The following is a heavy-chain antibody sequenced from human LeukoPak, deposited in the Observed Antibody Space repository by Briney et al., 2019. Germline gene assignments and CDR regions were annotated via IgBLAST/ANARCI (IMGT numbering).Heavy chain of an antibody. V-gene: IGHV3-48*03. D-gene: IGHD3-3*01. J-gene: IGHJ4*02. CDR2: ISSSGSTI. CDR1: GFTFDDYG. Sequence: GGSLRLSCAASGFTFDDYGMNWVRQAPGKGLEWVSYISSSGSTIYYADSVKGRFTISRDNAKNSLYLQMNSLRAEDTAVYYCARAADFWSGSYYFDYWGQGTLVTVSS. CDR3: ARAADFWSGSYYFDY.